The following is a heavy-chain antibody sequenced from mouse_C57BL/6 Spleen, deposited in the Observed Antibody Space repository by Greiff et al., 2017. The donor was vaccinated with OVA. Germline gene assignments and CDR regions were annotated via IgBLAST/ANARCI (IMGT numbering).Heavy chain of an antibody. V-gene: IGHV1-15*01. CDR3: TREAVVATPYAMDY. CDR2: IDPETGGT. D-gene: IGHD1-1*01. J-gene: IGHJ4*01. Sequence: QVQLQQSGAELVRPGASVTLSCKASGYTFTDYEMHWVKQTPVHGLEWIGAIDPETGGTAYNQKFKGSAILTADKSSSTAYMELRSLTSEDSAVYYCTREAVVATPYAMDYWGQGTSVTVSS. CDR1: GYTFTDYE.